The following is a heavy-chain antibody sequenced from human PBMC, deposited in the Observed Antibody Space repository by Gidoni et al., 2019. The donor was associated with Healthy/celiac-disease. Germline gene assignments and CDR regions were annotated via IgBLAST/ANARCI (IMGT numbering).Heavy chain of an antibody. CDR2: INHSGST. J-gene: IGHJ4*02. V-gene: IGHV4-34*01. CDR1: GGSFSGYY. Sequence: QVQLQQWGAGLLKPSETLSLTCAVYGGSFSGYYWSWIRQPPGTGLEWIGEINHSGSTHYNPSLKSRFTISVDTSKNQFSLKLSSVTAADTAVYYCARAPVQYYYDSSGKKGFDYWGQGTLVTVSS. CDR3: ARAPVQYYYDSSGKKGFDY. D-gene: IGHD3-22*01.